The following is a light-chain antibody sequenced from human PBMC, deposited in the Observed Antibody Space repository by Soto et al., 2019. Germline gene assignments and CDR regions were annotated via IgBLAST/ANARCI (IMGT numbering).Light chain of an antibody. CDR1: SSNIGSNT. CDR3: AAWDDSLNGYV. V-gene: IGLV1-44*01. Sequence: QSVLTQPPSASGTPGQRVTISCSGSSSNIGSNTVNWYQQLPGTAPKLLIYSNNQRPSGVHDRFSGSKSGTSASLAISWLQSEDEADYYCAAWDDSLNGYVFGTGTKLTVL. CDR2: SNN. J-gene: IGLJ1*01.